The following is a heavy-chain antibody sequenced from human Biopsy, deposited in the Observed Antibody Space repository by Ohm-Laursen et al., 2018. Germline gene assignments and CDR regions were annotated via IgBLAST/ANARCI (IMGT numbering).Heavy chain of an antibody. CDR3: ARWTPEYDSSRYYLDAFDI. D-gene: IGHD3-22*01. V-gene: IGHV4-4*07. CDR1: GGSLSSYY. Sequence: SKTLSLTWTVSGGSLSSYYWSWIRQPAGKGLEWIGRIYSSGSTNFNPSLKSRVTLSMDTSKRQFSLKLSFVTAADTAVYYCARWTPEYDSSRYYLDAFDIWGQGTKVTVSS. CDR2: IYSSGST. J-gene: IGHJ3*02.